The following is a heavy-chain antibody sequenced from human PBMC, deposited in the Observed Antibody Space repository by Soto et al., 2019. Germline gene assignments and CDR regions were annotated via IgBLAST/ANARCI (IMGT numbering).Heavy chain of an antibody. Sequence: GGSLRLSCEASGFTFSSHWMSWVRQAPGKGLEWVANIKEDGSAMSYVDSVKGRFTISRDNVRNSLYLEMNGLRVEDTAVYYCARAAVWGKGTTVTVSS. CDR1: GFTFSSHW. J-gene: IGHJ6*04. CDR2: IKEDGSAM. V-gene: IGHV3-7*04. CDR3: ARAAV.